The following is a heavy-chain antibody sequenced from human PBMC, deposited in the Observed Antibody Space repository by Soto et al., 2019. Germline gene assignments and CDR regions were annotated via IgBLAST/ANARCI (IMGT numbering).Heavy chain of an antibody. Sequence: QVQLQQWGAGLLKPSETLSLTCAVYGGSFSGYYWSWLRQPPGKGPEWSGAINHSGNTKYTPSLESRVTISVDTSTNQFSLKLNSVSAADTAVYYCARTGGMDVWSQGATVTVSS. CDR3: ARTGGMDV. CDR1: GGSFSGYY. J-gene: IGHJ6*02. CDR2: INHSGNT. V-gene: IGHV4-34*01.